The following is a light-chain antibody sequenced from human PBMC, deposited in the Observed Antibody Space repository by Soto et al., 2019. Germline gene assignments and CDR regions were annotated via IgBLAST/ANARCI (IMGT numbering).Light chain of an antibody. Sequence: DIQLTQSPSSLSASVGDRVSITCRASQTITTDLSWFQQKPGKAPKLLVYGASSLQSGVPSRFSGSGSGTEFTLTISSLQSEDFATYYCQQSYTTPITFGQGTRLEI. CDR3: QQSYTTPIT. CDR2: GAS. J-gene: IGKJ5*01. V-gene: IGKV1-39*01. CDR1: QTITTD.